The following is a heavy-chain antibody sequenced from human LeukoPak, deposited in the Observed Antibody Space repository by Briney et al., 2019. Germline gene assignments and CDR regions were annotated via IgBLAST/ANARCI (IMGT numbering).Heavy chain of an antibody. Sequence: ASVKVSCKASGHTFTGYYMHWVRQAPGQGLEWMGWINPNSGGTNYAQKFQGRVTMTRDTSISTAYMELSRLRSDDTAVYYCARDPRDWYYFDYWGQGTLVTVSS. CDR2: INPNSGGT. CDR1: GHTFTGYY. D-gene: IGHD3/OR15-3a*01. J-gene: IGHJ4*02. V-gene: IGHV1-2*02. CDR3: ARDPRDWYYFDY.